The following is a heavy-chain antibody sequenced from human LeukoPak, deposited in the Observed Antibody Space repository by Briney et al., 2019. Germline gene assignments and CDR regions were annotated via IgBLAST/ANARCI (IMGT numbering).Heavy chain of an antibody. V-gene: IGHV3-43*02. Sequence: GGSLRLPCAASGFVFYAHAMNWVRRAPGKPLEWVSLITGDGGTTHYADSVRGRFTISRDNSRNSLYLQMKSLRTEDTALYYCAKRSGSPHNFDYWGRGTLVTVSS. CDR3: AKRSGSPHNFDY. D-gene: IGHD1-14*01. J-gene: IGHJ4*02. CDR1: GFVFYAHA. CDR2: ITGDGGTT.